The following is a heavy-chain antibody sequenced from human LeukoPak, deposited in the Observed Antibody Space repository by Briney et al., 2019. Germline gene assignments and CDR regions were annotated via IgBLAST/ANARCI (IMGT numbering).Heavy chain of an antibody. CDR2: ISSSSSTI. Sequence: GGSLRLSCAASGFTFSSYSMNWVRQAPGKGLEWVSYISSSSSTIYYADSVKGRFTISRDNAKNSLYLQMNSLRDEDTAVYYCARKYCSGGRCSHYYYYYGMDVWGQGTTVTVSS. CDR3: ARKYCSGGRCSHYYYYYGMDV. D-gene: IGHD2-15*01. J-gene: IGHJ6*02. CDR1: GFTFSSYS. V-gene: IGHV3-48*02.